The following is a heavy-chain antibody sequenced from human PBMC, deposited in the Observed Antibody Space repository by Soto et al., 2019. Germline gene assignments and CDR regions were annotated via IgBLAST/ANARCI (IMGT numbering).Heavy chain of an antibody. J-gene: IGHJ6*02. CDR1: GYPFTSYG. CDR2: INTNTGNP. CDR3: ARGFEQQLTHYYYGMDV. D-gene: IGHD6-13*01. V-gene: IGHV7-4-1*01. Sequence: QVQLVQSGSELKKPGASVKVSCKASGYPFTSYGMNWVRQAPGQGLEWMGWINTNTGNPTYAQGFTGRFVFSLDTSVSTAYLQICSLKAEDTAVYYCARGFEQQLTHYYYGMDVWGQGTTVTVSS.